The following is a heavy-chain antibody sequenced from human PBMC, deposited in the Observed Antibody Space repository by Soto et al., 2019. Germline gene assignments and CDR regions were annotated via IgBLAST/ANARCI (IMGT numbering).Heavy chain of an antibody. Sequence: QVQLVQSGAEVKKPGSSVKVSCKASGGTFSSYAISWVRQAPGQGLEWMGGIIPIFGTANYAQKFQGRLTITADEPTSTAYMELSSLRSEDTAVYYCAGRIRGAARQEFDYWGQGTLVTVSS. J-gene: IGHJ4*02. V-gene: IGHV1-69*12. D-gene: IGHD6-6*01. CDR3: AGRIRGAARQEFDY. CDR2: IIPIFGTA. CDR1: GGTFSSYA.